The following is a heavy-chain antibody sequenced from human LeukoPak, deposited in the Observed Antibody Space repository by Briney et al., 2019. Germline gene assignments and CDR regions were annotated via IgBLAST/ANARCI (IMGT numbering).Heavy chain of an antibody. Sequence: GGSLRLSCAASGFTFNNYWMTWVRQAPGKGLEGVANIKEEGSEKYYVDSVKGRFTISRDNAKNSLYLQMNSLRAEDTAVYYCARDTNYYEEFNPWGQGTLVTVSS. CDR2: IKEEGSEK. D-gene: IGHD3-22*01. J-gene: IGHJ5*02. CDR3: ARDTNYYEEFNP. V-gene: IGHV3-7*01. CDR1: GFTFNNYW.